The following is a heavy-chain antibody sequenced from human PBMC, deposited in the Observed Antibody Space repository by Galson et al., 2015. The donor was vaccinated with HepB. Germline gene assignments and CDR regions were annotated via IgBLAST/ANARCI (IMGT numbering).Heavy chain of an antibody. V-gene: IGHV3-43*01. CDR3: AKSGGETGSRGAFDI. D-gene: IGHD1-1*01. Sequence: SLRLSCAASGFTFDDYTMHWVRQAPGKGLEWVSLISWDGGSTYYADSVKGRFTISRDNSKNSLYLQMNSLRTEDTALYYCAKSGGETGSRGAFDIWGQGTMVTVSS. CDR2: ISWDGGST. J-gene: IGHJ3*02. CDR1: GFTFDDYT.